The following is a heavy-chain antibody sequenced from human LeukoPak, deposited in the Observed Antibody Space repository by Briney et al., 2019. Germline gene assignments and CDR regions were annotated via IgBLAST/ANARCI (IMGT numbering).Heavy chain of an antibody. Sequence: SETLSVTCTVSGDSISSSSYYWGWIRQPPGKGLEWIGSIYYSGSTYYNPSLKSRVTISVDTSKNQFSLKLSSVTAADTAVYYCARTIVGADDAFDIWGQGTMVTVSS. CDR1: GDSISSSSYY. V-gene: IGHV4-39*07. CDR3: ARTIVGADDAFDI. J-gene: IGHJ3*02. D-gene: IGHD1-26*01. CDR2: IYYSGST.